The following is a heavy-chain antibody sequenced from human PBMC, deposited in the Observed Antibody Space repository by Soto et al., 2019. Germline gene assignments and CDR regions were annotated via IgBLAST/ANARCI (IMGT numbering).Heavy chain of an antibody. J-gene: IGHJ4*02. Sequence: GESLKISCQGSGYTFTNYWIGWVRQMPGKGLEWMGIIYPGDSDARYSQSFQDQVTFSVDKSISTAYLQWSSLRASDTAMYYCAKGFPMEYFDVWGQGTLVTVSS. D-gene: IGHD3-3*01. CDR3: AKGFPMEYFDV. CDR1: GYTFTNYW. V-gene: IGHV5-51*01. CDR2: IYPGDSDA.